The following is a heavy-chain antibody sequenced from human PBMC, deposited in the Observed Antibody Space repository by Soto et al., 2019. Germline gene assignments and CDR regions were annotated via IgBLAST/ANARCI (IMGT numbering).Heavy chain of an antibody. V-gene: IGHV1-18*01. CDR2: ISAYNGNT. J-gene: IGHJ6*02. D-gene: IGHD2-21*02. Sequence: ASVKVSCKASGYTFTSYGISWVRQAPGQGLEWMGWISAYNGNTNYAQKLQGRVTMTTDTSTSTAYMELRSLRSDDTAVYYCARDSVVVTAIPYYYYGMDVWGQGTTVTVSS. CDR1: GYTFTSYG. CDR3: ARDSVVVTAIPYYYYGMDV.